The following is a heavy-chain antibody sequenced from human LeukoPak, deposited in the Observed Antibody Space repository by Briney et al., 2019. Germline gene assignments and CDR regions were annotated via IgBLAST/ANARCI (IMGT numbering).Heavy chain of an antibody. CDR3: ARERPEVYYFDY. CDR2: IRPNYNTA. CDR1: GDTFNTCY. V-gene: IGHV1-46*02. J-gene: IGHJ4*02. Sequence: GASVKVSCKAAGDTFNTCYIHWFRQAPGQGPEWIVIIRPNYNTAYAQKFQGRVTMTRDMSTSTVYMDLSSLRSDDTAVYYCARERPEVYYFDYWGQGTLVTVSS.